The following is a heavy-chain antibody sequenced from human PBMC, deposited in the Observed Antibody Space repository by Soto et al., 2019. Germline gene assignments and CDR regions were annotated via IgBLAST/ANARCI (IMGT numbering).Heavy chain of an antibody. CDR3: ARQSRLGYCSSTSCYEMDV. V-gene: IGHV5-51*01. J-gene: IGHJ6*02. Sequence: GESLKISCKVSGCSFTSYWIGWVRQMPGKGLEWMGIIYPGDSDTRYSPSFQGQVTISADKSISTAYLQWSSLKASDTAMYYCARQSRLGYCSSTSCYEMDVWGQGTTVTVS. D-gene: IGHD2-2*01. CDR2: IYPGDSDT. CDR1: GCSFTSYW.